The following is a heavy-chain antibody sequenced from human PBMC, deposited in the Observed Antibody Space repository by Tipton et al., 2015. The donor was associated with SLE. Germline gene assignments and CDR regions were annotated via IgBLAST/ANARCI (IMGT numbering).Heavy chain of an antibody. J-gene: IGHJ4*02. CDR2: MSYSGST. CDR1: GGSISSYY. V-gene: IGHV4-31*03. CDR3: ARGGVGGYDYFDH. D-gene: IGHD5-12*01. Sequence: TLSLTCTVSGGSISSYYWTWIRQHPGKGLEWIGHMSYSGSTYYNPSLKSRITISVDTSKNHFSLKLSSVTAADTAVYYCARGGVGGYDYFDHWGQGTLVTVSS.